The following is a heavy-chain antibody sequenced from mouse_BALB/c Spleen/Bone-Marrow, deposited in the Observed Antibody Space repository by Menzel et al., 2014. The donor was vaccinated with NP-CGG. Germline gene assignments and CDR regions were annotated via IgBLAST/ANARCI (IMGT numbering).Heavy chain of an antibody. D-gene: IGHD2-1*01. CDR3: ARRGYYGNYYYAMDY. CDR1: GFNIKDTY. Sequence: VQLQQPGAELVKPGASVKLSCTASGFNIKDTYMHWVKQRPEQGLEWIGGIDPANGNTKYDPKFQGKATITADTSSNTAYLQLSSLTSEDTAVYYCARRGYYGNYYYAMDYWGQGTSVTVSS. V-gene: IGHV14-3*02. J-gene: IGHJ4*01. CDR2: IDPANGNT.